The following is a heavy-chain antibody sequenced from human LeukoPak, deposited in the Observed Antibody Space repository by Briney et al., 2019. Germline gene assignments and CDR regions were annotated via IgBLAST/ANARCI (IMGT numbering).Heavy chain of an antibody. CDR2: INSNSVAT. Sequence: SVKVSCKASGYTLTAYFIHWVRLVPGQGLEWMGWINSNSVATKYARRFERTVTITRDTSIDTAYMAMSSLRSDDTAVYSCARAPFFNKMDIAAIFDFWGRGTLVTVSS. D-gene: IGHD2-15*01. J-gene: IGHJ4*02. V-gene: IGHV1-2*02. CDR3: ARAPFFNKMDIAAIFDF. CDR1: GYTLTAYF.